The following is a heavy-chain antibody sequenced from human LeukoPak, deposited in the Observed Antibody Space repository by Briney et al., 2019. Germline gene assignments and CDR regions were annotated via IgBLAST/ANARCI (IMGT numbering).Heavy chain of an antibody. CDR1: SVPISNYY. D-gene: IGHD3-10*01. J-gene: IGHJ5*02. Sequence: PSETLSLTCTVSSVPISNYYWHWIRQSPGKGLEWIGYIYYSGSTDYNPSLKSRVTVSVDTSKRQFSLELSSVTGADTAVDYWARGGVVGTMLRTINWFDPWGPGTLVAVSS. CDR2: IYYSGST. CDR3: ARGGVVGTMLRTINWFDP. V-gene: IGHV4-59*01.